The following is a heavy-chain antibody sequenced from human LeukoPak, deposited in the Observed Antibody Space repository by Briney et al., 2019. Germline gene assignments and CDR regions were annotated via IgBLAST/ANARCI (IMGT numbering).Heavy chain of an antibody. CDR2: IYYSGST. Sequence: TLSLTCTVSGGSISSGGYYWSWIRQHPGKGLEWIGYIYYSGSTYYNPSLKSRVTISVDTSKNQFSLKLSSVTAADTAVYYCARGVYSSSWYDYWGQGTLVTVSS. CDR1: GGSISSGGYY. CDR3: ARGVYSSSWYDY. D-gene: IGHD6-13*01. V-gene: IGHV4-31*03. J-gene: IGHJ4*02.